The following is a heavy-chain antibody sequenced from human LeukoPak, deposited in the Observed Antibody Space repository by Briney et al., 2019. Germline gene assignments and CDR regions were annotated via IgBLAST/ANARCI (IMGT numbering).Heavy chain of an antibody. J-gene: IGHJ4*02. Sequence: ETLSLTCAVYGGSFSGYYWSWIRQPPGKGLEWIGEINHSGSTNYNPSLKSRVTISVDTSKNQFSLKLSSVTAADTAVYYCAGSVTMIVSFDYWSQGTLVTVSS. CDR3: AGSVTMIVSFDY. D-gene: IGHD3-22*01. CDR1: GGSFSGYY. CDR2: INHSGST. V-gene: IGHV4-34*01.